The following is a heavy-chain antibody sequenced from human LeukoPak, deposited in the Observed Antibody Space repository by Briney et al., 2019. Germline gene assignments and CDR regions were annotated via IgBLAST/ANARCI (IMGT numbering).Heavy chain of an antibody. Sequence: ASVKVSCKASGYTFTNFGISWVRQAPGQGLEWMGWISAYNGNTDYAQRLQGRVTMTTDTSTSTAYMELRSLRSDDTAVYYCARDRDYGDYNTQDLFVYWGQGTLVTVSS. J-gene: IGHJ4*02. CDR2: ISAYNGNT. CDR1: GYTFTNFG. D-gene: IGHD4-17*01. V-gene: IGHV1-18*01. CDR3: ARDRDYGDYNTQDLFVY.